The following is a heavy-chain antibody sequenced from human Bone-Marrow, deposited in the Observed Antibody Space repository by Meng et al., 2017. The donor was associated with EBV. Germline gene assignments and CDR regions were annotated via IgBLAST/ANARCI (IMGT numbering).Heavy chain of an antibody. V-gene: IGHV3-15*01. CDR1: GFTFSDAW. D-gene: IGHD1-14*01. CDR2: IKRKVDGETT. J-gene: IGHJ4*02. CDR3: TTQGHSGYNPWY. Sequence: EVQLVGSVGGWGESGGYLRISCASSGFTFSDAWMTWARQAPGKGLEWVALIKRKVDGETTDYASLVKGRFTISRDDSQSTVYLQMNSLKIEDTAIYYCTTQGHSGYNPWYWGQGTLVTVSS.